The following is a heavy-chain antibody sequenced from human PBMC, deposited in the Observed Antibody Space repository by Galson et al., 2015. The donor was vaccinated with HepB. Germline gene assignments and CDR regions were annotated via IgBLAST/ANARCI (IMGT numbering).Heavy chain of an antibody. CDR3: ARDPCWACANGVSYFDY. Sequence: SVKVSCKASGGTFSSYAISWVRQAPGQGLEWMGRIIPILGIANYAQKFQGRVTITADKSTSTAYMELSSLRSEDTAVYYRARDPCWACANGVSYFDYWGQGTLVTVSS. J-gene: IGHJ4*02. V-gene: IGHV1-69*04. CDR1: GGTFSSYA. D-gene: IGHD2-8*01. CDR2: IIPILGIA.